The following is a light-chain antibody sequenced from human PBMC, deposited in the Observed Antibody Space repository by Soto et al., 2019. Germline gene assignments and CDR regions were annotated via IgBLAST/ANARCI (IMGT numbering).Light chain of an antibody. Sequence: QSALTQPASVSGSPGQSITISCTGTSSDVGGYNYVSWYQQHPGKAPKLMIYEVSNRPSGVSNGFSGSKSDNTASLTISGLQAEDEADYYCSSYTSNSTLYVFGTGTKVTVL. J-gene: IGLJ1*01. CDR2: EVS. CDR3: SSYTSNSTLYV. V-gene: IGLV2-14*01. CDR1: SSDVGGYNY.